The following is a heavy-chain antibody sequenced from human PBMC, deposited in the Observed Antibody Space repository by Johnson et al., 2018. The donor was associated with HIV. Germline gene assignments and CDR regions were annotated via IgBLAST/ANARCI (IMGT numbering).Heavy chain of an antibody. V-gene: IGHV3-30*04. Sequence: QVQLVESGGDVVQPGRSLRLSCAASGFTFSSSAMHWVRQAPGKGLEWVAVISYDGSNNYYADSVKGRFTISRDNSKNTLYLQMNSLRAEDTAVYYCAKVLWEGDAFDIWGQGTMVTVSS. CDR3: AKVLWEGDAFDI. CDR1: GFTFSSSA. J-gene: IGHJ3*02. CDR2: ISYDGSNN. D-gene: IGHD2-2*01.